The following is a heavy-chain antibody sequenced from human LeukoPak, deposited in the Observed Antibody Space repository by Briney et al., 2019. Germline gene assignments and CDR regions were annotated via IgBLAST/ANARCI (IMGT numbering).Heavy chain of an antibody. V-gene: IGHV4-59*01. CDR2: IYYSGST. CDR1: GGSISSYY. J-gene: IGHJ5*02. CDR3: ARGHYGFGELANWFDP. Sequence: KPSETLSLTCTVSGGSISSYYWSWIRQPPGKGLEWIGYIYYSGSTNYNPSLKSRVTISVDTSKNQFSLKLSSVTAADTAVYYCARGHYGFGELANWFDPWGQGTLVTVSS. D-gene: IGHD3-10*01.